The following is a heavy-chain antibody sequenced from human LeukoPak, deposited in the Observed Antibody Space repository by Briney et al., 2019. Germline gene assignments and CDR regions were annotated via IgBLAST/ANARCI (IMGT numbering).Heavy chain of an antibody. CDR1: GFTFSSYD. Sequence: PGGSLRLSCAASGFTFSSYDMHWVRQATGKGLEWVSAIGTAGDTYYPGSVKGRFTISRENAKNSLYLQMNSLRAGDTAVYYCARGSGWYILADAFDIWGQGTMVTVSS. V-gene: IGHV3-13*01. D-gene: IGHD6-19*01. J-gene: IGHJ3*02. CDR2: IGTAGDT. CDR3: ARGSGWYILADAFDI.